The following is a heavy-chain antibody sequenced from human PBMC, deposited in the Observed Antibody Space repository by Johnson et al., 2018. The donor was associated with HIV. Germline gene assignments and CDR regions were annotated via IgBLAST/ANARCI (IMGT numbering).Heavy chain of an antibody. D-gene: IGHD2/OR15-2a*01. V-gene: IGHV3-66*01. CDR1: GITVSSNY. J-gene: IGHJ3*02. CDR2: IYSGGST. CDR3: ARVQFLPPNAFDI. Sequence: VQLVESGGDLVQPGGFLRLSCAASGITVSSNYMTWVRQAPGKGLEWVSVIYSGGSTYYADSMKGRFTISRDNSKNTLYLPMNSLRAEETAVYYCARVQFLPPNAFDIWGQGTMVTVSS.